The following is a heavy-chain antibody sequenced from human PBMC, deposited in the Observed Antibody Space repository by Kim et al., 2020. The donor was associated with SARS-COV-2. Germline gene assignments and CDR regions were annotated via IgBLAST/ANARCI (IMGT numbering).Heavy chain of an antibody. CDR1: GYSFTNYW. J-gene: IGHJ6*03. V-gene: IGHV5-51*01. CDR2: IYTGVSDI. D-gene: IGHD6-6*01. Sequence: GESLKISCKGSGYSFTNYWIGWVRQMPGKGLAWMGIIYTGVSDIRYSPSFEGQVTISADKSINTAYLQWSSLRASDTAMYYGARLGYSSSSEPYYLDVWGKGTTVTVSS. CDR3: ARLGYSSSSEPYYLDV.